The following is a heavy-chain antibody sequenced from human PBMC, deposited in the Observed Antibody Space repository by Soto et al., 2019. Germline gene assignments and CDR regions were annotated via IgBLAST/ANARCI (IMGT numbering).Heavy chain of an antibody. Sequence: ASVTVSCKASGYTFTSYAMHWVRQAPGQRLEWMGWINAGNGNTKYSQKFQGRVTMTTDTSTSTAYMELRSLRSDDSAVYYCAREPVAGIWFDPWGQGTLVTVSS. CDR1: GYTFTSYA. J-gene: IGHJ5*02. CDR2: INAGNGNT. D-gene: IGHD6-19*01. V-gene: IGHV1-3*01. CDR3: AREPVAGIWFDP.